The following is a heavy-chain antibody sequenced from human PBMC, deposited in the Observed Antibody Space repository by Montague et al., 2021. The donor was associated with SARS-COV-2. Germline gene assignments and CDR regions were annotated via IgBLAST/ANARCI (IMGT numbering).Heavy chain of an antibody. CDR1: GFPFSSFN. CDR2: ISTSSSNI. D-gene: IGHD3-10*01. V-gene: IGHV3-48*02. Sequence: SLSLSFSASGFPFSSFNMNWVRQAPGKGLEWVSFISTSSSNIYYADSVRGRFTISRDKAKNSLYLRMNSLRDEDTAVYYCARERGDYGADGGFDFWGQGTLVTVSS. CDR3: ARERGDYGADGGFDF. J-gene: IGHJ4*02.